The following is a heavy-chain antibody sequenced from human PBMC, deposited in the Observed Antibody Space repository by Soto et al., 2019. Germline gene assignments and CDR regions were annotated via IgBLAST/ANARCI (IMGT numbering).Heavy chain of an antibody. CDR2: MNPNSGNT. Sequence: GASVKVSCKASGYTFTSYDINWVRQATGQGLEWMGWMNPNSGNTGYAQKFQGRITMTRNTSISTAYMELSSLGSEDTAVYYCASRARGYSSGPDYWGQGTLVTVSS. D-gene: IGHD6-25*01. V-gene: IGHV1-8*01. J-gene: IGHJ4*02. CDR3: ASRARGYSSGPDY. CDR1: GYTFTSYD.